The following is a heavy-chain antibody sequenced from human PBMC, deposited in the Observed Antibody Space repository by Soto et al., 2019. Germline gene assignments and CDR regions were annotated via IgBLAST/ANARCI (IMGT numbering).Heavy chain of an antibody. D-gene: IGHD1-1*01. V-gene: IGHV4-38-2*02. Sequence: SETLSLTCSVSGFAISRGYYWSWVRQPPGKGLEWIGSIYPSVSSYHNPSLATRLRLSIDTSKNQFTLNLTSVTAADTALYFCAREKVGTTFFDNWGQGIQVTVS. CDR1: GFAISRGYY. CDR2: IYPSVSS. CDR3: AREKVGTTFFDN. J-gene: IGHJ4*02.